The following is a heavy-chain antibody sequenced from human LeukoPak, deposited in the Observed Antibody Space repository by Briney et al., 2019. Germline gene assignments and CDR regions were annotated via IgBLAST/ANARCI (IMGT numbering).Heavy chain of an antibody. CDR2: IRYDGSNK. Sequence: PGGSLRLSCAASGFTFSSYGMHWVRQAPGKGLEWVAFIRYDGSNKHYADSVKGRFTISRDNSKNTLYLQMNSLRAEDTAVYYCAKVGSGSYRGLDYWGQGTLVTVSS. CDR1: GFTFSSYG. D-gene: IGHD1-26*01. J-gene: IGHJ4*02. CDR3: AKVGSGSYRGLDY. V-gene: IGHV3-30*02.